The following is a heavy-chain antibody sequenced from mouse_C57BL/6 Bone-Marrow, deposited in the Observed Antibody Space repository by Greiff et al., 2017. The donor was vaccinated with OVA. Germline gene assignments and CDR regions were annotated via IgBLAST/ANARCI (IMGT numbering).Heavy chain of an antibody. Sequence: EVKLMESGGGLVQPGGSLKLSCAASGFTFSDYYMYWVRQTPEKRLEWVAYISNGGGSTYYPDTVKGRFTISRDNAKNTLYLQMSRLKSEDTAMYYCARRGNWDPFAYWGQGTLVTVSA. CDR1: GFTFSDYY. CDR2: ISNGGGST. V-gene: IGHV5-12*01. D-gene: IGHD4-1*01. CDR3: ARRGNWDPFAY. J-gene: IGHJ3*01.